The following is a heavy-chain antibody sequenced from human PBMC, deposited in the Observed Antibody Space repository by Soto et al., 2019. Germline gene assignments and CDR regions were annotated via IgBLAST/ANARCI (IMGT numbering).Heavy chain of an antibody. D-gene: IGHD2-2*01. J-gene: IGHJ4*02. CDR2: IYYSGST. CDR3: ARSSTSANYFDY. Sequence: QVQLQESGPGLVKPSQTLSLTCTVSGGSISSGGYYWSWIRQHPGKGLEWIGYIYYSGSTYYNPSLKSRVTISVDTSKNQFSLKLSSVTAADMAVYYCARSSTSANYFDYWGQGTLVTVSS. CDR1: GGSISSGGYY. V-gene: IGHV4-31*03.